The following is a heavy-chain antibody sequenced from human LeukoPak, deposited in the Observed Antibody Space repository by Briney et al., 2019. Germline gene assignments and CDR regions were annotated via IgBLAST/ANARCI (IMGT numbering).Heavy chain of an antibody. J-gene: IGHJ4*02. CDR3: ARARLYGDYFDY. V-gene: IGHV3-21*01. Sequence: GGSLRLSCAASGFTFSSYSMNWVRQAPGKGLEWVSSISSSSSYIYYADSVKGRFTISRDNAKNSLYLQMNSLRAEDTAVYYCARARLYGDYFDYWGQGTLVTVSS. CDR1: GFTFSSYS. CDR2: ISSSSSYI. D-gene: IGHD4-17*01.